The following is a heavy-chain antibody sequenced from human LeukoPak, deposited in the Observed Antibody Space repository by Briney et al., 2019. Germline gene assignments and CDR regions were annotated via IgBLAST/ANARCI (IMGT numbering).Heavy chain of an antibody. J-gene: IGHJ6*03. CDR3: ARPYYYDSSGYYYYYCYYMDV. CDR2: INSDGSST. V-gene: IGHV3-74*01. CDR1: GFTFSTYW. Sequence: GGSLRLSCVASGFTFSTYWMYWVRQAPGKGLVWVSRINSDGSSTSYADSVKGRFTISRDNAKNTLYLQMNSLRAEDTAVYYCARPYYYDSSGYYYYYCYYMDVWGKGTTVTVSS. D-gene: IGHD3-22*01.